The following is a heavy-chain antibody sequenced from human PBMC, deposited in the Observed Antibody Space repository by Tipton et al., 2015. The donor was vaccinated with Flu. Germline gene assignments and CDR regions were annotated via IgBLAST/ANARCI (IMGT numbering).Heavy chain of an antibody. CDR3: ARDHPPSITVLGEITDYFGMAV. D-gene: IGHD3-3*01. Sequence: SLRLSCVASGFTFSRYWMTWVRQAPGKGPEWVANIAPGAREINYVDSVRGRFTISRDNAKNSLYLQMNSLRAEDTAVYYCARDHPPSITVLGEITDYFGMAVWGQGTTVTVSS. J-gene: IGHJ6*02. CDR2: IAPGAREI. CDR1: GFTFSRYW. V-gene: IGHV3-7*03.